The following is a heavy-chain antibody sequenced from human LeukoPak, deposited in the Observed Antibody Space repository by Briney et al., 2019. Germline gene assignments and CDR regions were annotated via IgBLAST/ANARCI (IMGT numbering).Heavy chain of an antibody. J-gene: IGHJ3*02. CDR3: ARGIITGTRNGAFDI. CDR1: GGTFSSYA. Sequence: SVKVSCKASGGTFSSYAVSWVRQAPGQGLEWMGGIIPIFGTANYAQKFQGRVTITTDESTSTAYMELSSLRSEDTAVYYCARGIITGTRNGAFDIWGQGTMVTVSS. V-gene: IGHV1-69*05. CDR2: IIPIFGTA. D-gene: IGHD1-20*01.